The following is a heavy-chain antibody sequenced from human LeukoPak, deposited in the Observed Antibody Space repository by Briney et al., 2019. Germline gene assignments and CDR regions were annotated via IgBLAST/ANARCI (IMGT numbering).Heavy chain of an antibody. J-gene: IGHJ6*04. V-gene: IGHV3-30*04. Sequence: GGSLRLSCAASGFTFSSYAMHWVRQAPGKGLEWVAVISYDGSNKYYADSVKGRFTISRDNSKNTLYLQMNSLRAEDTAVYYCARVRTWVSPLDVWGKGTTVTVSS. CDR1: GFTFSSYA. CDR2: ISYDGSNK. CDR3: ARVRTWVSPLDV. D-gene: IGHD1-14*01.